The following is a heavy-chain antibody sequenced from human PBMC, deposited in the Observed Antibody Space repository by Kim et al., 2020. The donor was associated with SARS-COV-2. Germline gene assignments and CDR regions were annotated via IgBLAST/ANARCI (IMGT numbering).Heavy chain of an antibody. J-gene: IGHJ4*02. CDR3: VRSREVRLLLSY. CDR2: ISYDGSNK. Sequence: GGSLRLSCAASGFTFSSYAMHWVRQAPGKGLEWVAVISYDGSNKYYADSVKGRFTISRDNSKNTLYLQMNSLRAEDTAVYYCVRSREVRLLLSYWGQGSL. CDR1: GFTFSSYA. D-gene: IGHD3-22*01. V-gene: IGHV3-30*04.